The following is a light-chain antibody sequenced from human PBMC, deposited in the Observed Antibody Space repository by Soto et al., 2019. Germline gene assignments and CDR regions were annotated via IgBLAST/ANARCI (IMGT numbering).Light chain of an antibody. J-gene: IGKJ1*01. CDR3: QQYGSSPCT. Sequence: EIVLTQSPCTLSLSPGERATLSCRASQTVRNNYLAWYQQKPGQAPRLLIYDASSRATGIPDRFRGSGSGTDFTLTISRLEPEDFAVYYCQQYGSSPCTFGQGTKVDIK. CDR2: DAS. V-gene: IGKV3-20*01. CDR1: QTVRNNY.